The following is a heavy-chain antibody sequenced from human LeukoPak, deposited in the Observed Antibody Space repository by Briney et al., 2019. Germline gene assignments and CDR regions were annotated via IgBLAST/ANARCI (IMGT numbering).Heavy chain of an antibody. V-gene: IGHV1-69*05. Sequence: SVKVSCKGSGGTFSSYAISWVRQAPGQGLEWMGRIIPIFGTANYAQKFQGRVTITTDESTSTAYMELSSLRSEDTAVYYCARDRVAATDAFDIWGQGTMLTVSS. D-gene: IGHD2-15*01. J-gene: IGHJ3*02. CDR3: ARDRVAATDAFDI. CDR2: IIPIFGTA. CDR1: GGTFSSYA.